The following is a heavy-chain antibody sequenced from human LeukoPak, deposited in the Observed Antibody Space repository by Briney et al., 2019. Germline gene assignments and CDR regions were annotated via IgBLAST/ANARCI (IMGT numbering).Heavy chain of an antibody. CDR1: GLTFSNFG. V-gene: IGHV3-30*02. CDR2: IRFDGSKE. Sequence: PGGSLRLACEAAGLTFSNFGMHRVRQAPGKGLEWVTFIRFDGSKENYADSVKGRFTVSRDNSRNTLYLHMNNLRPEDTAVYYCAKEPLDRYQRLGYYFHLGREGTLVSVS. CDR3: AKEPLDRYQRLGYYFHL. J-gene: IGHJ4*02. D-gene: IGHD2-2*01.